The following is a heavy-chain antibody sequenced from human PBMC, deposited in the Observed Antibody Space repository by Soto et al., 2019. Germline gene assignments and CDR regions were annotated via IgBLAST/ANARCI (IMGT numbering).Heavy chain of an antibody. J-gene: IGHJ3*01. CDR1: GDSVSSNIAA. Sequence: SQTLSLTCAISGDSVSSNIAAWNWIRQSPSRGLEWLGRTYYRSKWYNDYAVSVKSRITINPDTSKNQFSLQLNSVTPEDTAVYYCARDMVPYSSGWSRAFDLWGQGTMVTV. V-gene: IGHV6-1*01. D-gene: IGHD6-19*01. CDR2: TYYRSKWYN. CDR3: ARDMVPYSSGWSRAFDL.